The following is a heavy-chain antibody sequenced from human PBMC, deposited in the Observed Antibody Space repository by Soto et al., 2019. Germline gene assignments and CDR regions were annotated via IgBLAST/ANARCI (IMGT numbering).Heavy chain of an antibody. V-gene: IGHV1-69*13. CDR1: GRTFSSYA. CDR2: ITPIFGTE. CDR3: ARNDYYDSSGYPYNWFDP. D-gene: IGHD3-22*01. Sequence: SVKVSCKASGRTFSSYAISWVRQAPAHGLEWMGGITPIFGTESYAQKFQGRVTITADESTSTAYMELSSLRSEDTAVYYCARNDYYDSSGYPYNWFDPWGQGTLVTVS. J-gene: IGHJ5*02.